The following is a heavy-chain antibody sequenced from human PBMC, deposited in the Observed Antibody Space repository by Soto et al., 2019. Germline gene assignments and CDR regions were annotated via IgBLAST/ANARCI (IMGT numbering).Heavy chain of an antibody. CDR2: IIPIFGTA. J-gene: IGHJ6*02. Sequence: GASVKVSCKASGGTFSSYAISWVRQAPGQGLEWMGGIIPIFGTANYAQKFQGRVTITADESTSTAYMELSSLRSEDTAVYYCARAEVVVAALGPNGPGRYYGMDVWGQGTTVTSP. D-gene: IGHD2-15*01. CDR3: ARAEVVVAALGPNGPGRYYGMDV. V-gene: IGHV1-69*13. CDR1: GGTFSSYA.